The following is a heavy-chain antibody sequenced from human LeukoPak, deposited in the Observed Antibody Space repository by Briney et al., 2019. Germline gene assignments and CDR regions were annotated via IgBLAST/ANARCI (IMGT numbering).Heavy chain of an antibody. CDR2: IYYSGST. D-gene: IGHD5-24*01. Sequence: SETLSLTCTVSGGSISSYYWSWIRQPPGKGLEWIGYIYYSGSTNYNPSLKSRVTISVDTSKNQFSLKLSSVTAADTAVYYCAREVTDGHNYFDYWGQGTLVTVSS. CDR1: GGSISSYY. CDR3: AREVTDGHNYFDY. V-gene: IGHV4-59*01. J-gene: IGHJ4*02.